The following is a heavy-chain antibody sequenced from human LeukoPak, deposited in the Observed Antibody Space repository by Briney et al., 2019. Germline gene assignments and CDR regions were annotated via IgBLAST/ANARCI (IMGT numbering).Heavy chain of an antibody. D-gene: IGHD6-13*01. CDR2: TYYRSKWYS. CDR3: ARDQIAADSPNDY. J-gene: IGHJ4*02. CDR1: GDIVSSNSAA. Sequence: SQTLSLTCVISGDIVSSNSAAWNWIRQSPSRGLEWLGRTYYRSKWYSYSAVSVKSRIIINPDTSKNQFSLQLNSVTPEDTAVYYCARDQIAADSPNDYWGQGTLVTVSS. V-gene: IGHV6-1*01.